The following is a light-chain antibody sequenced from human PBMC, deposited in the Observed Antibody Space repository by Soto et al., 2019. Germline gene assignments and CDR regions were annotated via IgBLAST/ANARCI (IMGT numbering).Light chain of an antibody. CDR3: QSYASSPSANFV. CDR1: SSNIGAGYD. V-gene: IGLV1-40*01. Sequence: QSVLTQPPSVSGAPGQRVTISCTGSSSNIGAGYDVHWYQQLPGTAPKLLIYGNTNRPSGVPDRFSGSKSGTSASLAITGLRAEDEADYYCQSYASSPSANFVFGTGTQLTVL. J-gene: IGLJ7*01. CDR2: GNT.